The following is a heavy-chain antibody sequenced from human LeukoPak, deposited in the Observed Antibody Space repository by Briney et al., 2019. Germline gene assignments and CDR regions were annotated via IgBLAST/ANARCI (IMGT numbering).Heavy chain of an antibody. CDR1: GGSISSSNW. V-gene: IGHV4-4*02. Sequence: SETLSLTCAVSGGSISSSNWWSWVRQPPGKGLEWIGEINHSGSTNYNPSLKSRVTISVDTSKNQFSLKLSSVTAADTAVYYCARGLDDLSMDVWGQGTTVTVSS. CDR2: INHSGST. J-gene: IGHJ6*02. CDR3: ARGLDDLSMDV.